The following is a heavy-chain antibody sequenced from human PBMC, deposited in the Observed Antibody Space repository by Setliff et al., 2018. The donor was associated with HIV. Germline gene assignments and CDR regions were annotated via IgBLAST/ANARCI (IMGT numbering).Heavy chain of an antibody. CDR3: AEGGYGGAYYVAGY. D-gene: IGHD5-18*01. J-gene: IGHJ4*02. Sequence: PGGSLRLSCEASGFSVTDTYMGWVRQAPGKGLEWVTLMYKGGKTYYADFVKGRFTIARDDSKNTVSLQMTNLGTGDTAMYYCAEGGYGGAYYVAGYWGQGTLVTVSS. CDR1: GFSVTDTY. CDR2: MYKGGKT. V-gene: IGHV3-66*02.